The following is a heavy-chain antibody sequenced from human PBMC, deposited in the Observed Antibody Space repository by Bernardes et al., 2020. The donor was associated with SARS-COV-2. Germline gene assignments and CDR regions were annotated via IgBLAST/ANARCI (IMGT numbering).Heavy chain of an antibody. Sequence: ETLSLTFTVSGGSMNGYYWHWLRPPPGRELEWIAYVFDSGITNYNPSLKSRVTISEDPSKNQFSLNLNSVTAADTAVYYCARESSDGYNFFDYWGRGTLVTVSS. CDR1: GGSMNGYY. V-gene: IGHV4-59*01. J-gene: IGHJ4*02. CDR2: VFDSGIT. CDR3: ARESSDGYNFFDY. D-gene: IGHD5-12*01.